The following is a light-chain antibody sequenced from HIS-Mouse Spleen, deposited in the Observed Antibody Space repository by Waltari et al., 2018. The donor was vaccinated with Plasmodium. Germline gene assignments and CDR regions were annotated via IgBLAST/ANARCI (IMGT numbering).Light chain of an antibody. J-gene: IGLJ2*01. V-gene: IGLV3-21*02. Sequence: SYVLTQPPSVSVAPGQTARIPCGGNTIGRQSVHWYQQKPGQAPVLVVYDDSDRPSGIPERFSGSNSGNTATLTISRVEAGDEADYYCQVWDSSSDHPVFGGGTKLTVL. CDR2: DDS. CDR1: TIGRQS. CDR3: QVWDSSSDHPV.